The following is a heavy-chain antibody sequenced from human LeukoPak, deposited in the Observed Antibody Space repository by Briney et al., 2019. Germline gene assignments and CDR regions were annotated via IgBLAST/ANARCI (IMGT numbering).Heavy chain of an antibody. Sequence: GGSLRLSCAASGFTFSSCAMTWVRQAPGKGLEWVSGISGSGGSTYYADPVKGRFTISRDNSKNTLYLQMNSLRAEDTAVYYCAKDRVGYCSSTSCPVYYYYGMDVWGQGTTVTVSS. CDR3: AKDRVGYCSSTSCPVYYYYGMDV. V-gene: IGHV3-23*01. D-gene: IGHD2-2*01. J-gene: IGHJ6*02. CDR1: GFTFSSCA. CDR2: ISGSGGST.